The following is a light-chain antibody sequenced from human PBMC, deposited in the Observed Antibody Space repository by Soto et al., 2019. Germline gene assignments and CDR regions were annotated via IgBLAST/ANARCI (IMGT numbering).Light chain of an antibody. CDR3: AAWDDSLNVV. J-gene: IGLJ3*02. Sequence: QSVLTQPPSASGTPGQRVTISCSGSSSNIGSNTVNWYQQLPGTAPKLLIYNNNQRPSGVPDRFSGSKSGTSASLAISGLQSEDEAGYYCAAWDDSLNVVFGGGTKVTVL. V-gene: IGLV1-44*01. CDR1: SSNIGSNT. CDR2: NNN.